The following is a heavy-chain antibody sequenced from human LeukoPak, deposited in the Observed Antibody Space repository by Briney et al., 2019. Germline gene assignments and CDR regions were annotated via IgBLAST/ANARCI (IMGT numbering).Heavy chain of an antibody. CDR3: ARALYYDILTGYYGDYGMDV. J-gene: IGHJ6*04. V-gene: IGHV1-18*04. CDR1: GYTFTSYG. Sequence: ASVKVSCKASGYTFTSYGISWVRQAPGQGLEWMGWISAYKGNTNYAQKLQGRVTMTTDTSTSTAYMELRSLRSDDTAVYYCARALYYDILTGYYGDYGMDVWGKGTTVTVSS. D-gene: IGHD3-9*01. CDR2: ISAYKGNT.